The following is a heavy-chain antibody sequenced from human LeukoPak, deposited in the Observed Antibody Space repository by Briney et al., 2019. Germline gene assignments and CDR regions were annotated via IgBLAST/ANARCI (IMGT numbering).Heavy chain of an antibody. CDR2: IYPGDSDT. J-gene: IGHJ5*02. CDR1: GYSFTSYW. D-gene: IGHD6-6*01. CDR3: ARGKRSTALGNWFDP. V-gene: IGHV5-51*01. Sequence: GESLKISCKGSGYSFTSYWIGWVRQMPEKGLEWMGIIYPGDSDTRYSPSFQGQVTISANKSISTAYLQWSSLKASDTAMYYCARGKRSTALGNWFDPWGQGPLVTVSS.